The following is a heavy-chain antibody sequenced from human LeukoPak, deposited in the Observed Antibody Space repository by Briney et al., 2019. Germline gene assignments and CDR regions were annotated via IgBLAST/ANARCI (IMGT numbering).Heavy chain of an antibody. J-gene: IGHJ4*02. CDR2: IYYSGST. CDR3: ASSSSGWYALDY. V-gene: IGHV4-39*07. CDR1: GGSISSSSYY. Sequence: PSETLSLTRTVSGGSISSSSYYWGWIRQPPGKGLEWIGSIYYSGSTYYNPSLKSRVTISVDTSKNQFSLKLSSVTAADTAVYYCASSSSGWYALDYWGQGTLVTVSS. D-gene: IGHD6-19*01.